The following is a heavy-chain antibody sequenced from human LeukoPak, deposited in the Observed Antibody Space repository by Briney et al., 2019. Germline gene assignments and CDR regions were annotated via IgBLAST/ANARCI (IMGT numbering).Heavy chain of an antibody. CDR2: IYYSGST. D-gene: IGHD2-2*01. CDR1: GGSISSYY. CDR3: ARVASYALDY. V-gene: IGHV4-59*01. J-gene: IGHJ4*02. Sequence: SETLSLTCTVSGGSISSYYWSWIRQPPGKGLEWIGYIYYSGSTYYNPSLKSRVTISVDTSKNQFSLKLSSVTAADTAVYYCARVASYALDYWGQGTLVTVSS.